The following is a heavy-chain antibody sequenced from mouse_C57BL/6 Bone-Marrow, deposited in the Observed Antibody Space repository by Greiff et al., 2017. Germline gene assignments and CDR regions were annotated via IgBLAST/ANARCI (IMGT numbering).Heavy chain of an antibody. D-gene: IGHD2-1*01. CDR2: IRNKANGYTT. CDR1: GFTFTDYY. Sequence: EVQLVESGGGLVQPGGSLSLSCAASGFTFTDYYMSWVRQPPGKALEWLGFIRNKANGYTTEYSASVKGRFTISRDNSQSILYLQMNALRAEDSATYYCARSHYGNRFAYWGQGTLVTVSA. CDR3: ARSHYGNRFAY. J-gene: IGHJ3*01. V-gene: IGHV7-3*01.